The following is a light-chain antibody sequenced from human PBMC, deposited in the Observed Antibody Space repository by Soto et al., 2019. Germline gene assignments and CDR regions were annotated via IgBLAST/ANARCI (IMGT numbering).Light chain of an antibody. CDR1: QSVGSD. CDR3: HQRSSWPLT. J-gene: IGKJ4*01. Sequence: EIVLTQSPATLSLSPGERAALSCRASQSVGSDLGWYQQKPGQAPRLLIYDASNRATDIPARFSGSGSGTDFTLTISCLEPEDFAVYYCHQRSSWPLTFGGGTKVEIK. CDR2: DAS. V-gene: IGKV3-11*01.